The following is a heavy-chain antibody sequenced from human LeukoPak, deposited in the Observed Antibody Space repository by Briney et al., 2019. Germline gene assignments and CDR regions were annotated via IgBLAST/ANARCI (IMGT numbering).Heavy chain of an antibody. CDR1: GGSISSGSYY. CDR2: IYTSGST. D-gene: IGHD5-24*01. CDR3: ARDSRRDGYNLYAFDI. Sequence: SXTLSLTCTVSGGSISSGSYYWSWIRQPGGKGLEWIGRIYTSGSTNYNPSLKSRVTISVDTSKNQFSLKLSSVTAADTAVYYCARDSRRDGYNLYAFDIWGQGTMVTVSS. J-gene: IGHJ3*02. V-gene: IGHV4-61*02.